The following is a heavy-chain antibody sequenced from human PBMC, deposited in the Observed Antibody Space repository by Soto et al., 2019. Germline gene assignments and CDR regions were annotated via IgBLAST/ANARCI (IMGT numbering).Heavy chain of an antibody. CDR3: AHRPVYDGWDHAYYGMDF. Sequence: SGPRLVNPTQTLTLTCTFSGFSLSTSGVGVGWIRQPPGKALEWLALIYWNDDKRYSPSLKSRLTITKDPPKNQVVLTMTNMDPVDTATYYCAHRPVYDGWDHAYYGMDFCGQGTTVTGS. J-gene: IGHJ6*02. V-gene: IGHV2-5*01. CDR1: GFSLSTSGVG. D-gene: IGHD3-16*01. CDR2: IYWNDDK.